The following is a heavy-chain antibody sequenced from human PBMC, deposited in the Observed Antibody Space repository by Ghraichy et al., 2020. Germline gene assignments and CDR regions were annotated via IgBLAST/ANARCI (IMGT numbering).Heavy chain of an antibody. J-gene: IGHJ6*02. CDR1: GFTVYSNY. CDR2: IYSAGST. D-gene: IGHD1-7*01. V-gene: IGHV3-66*01. Sequence: GGSLRLSCAASGFTVYSNYMSWVRQAPGKGLEWVSVIYSAGSTYYADSVKGRFTSSRDISKNTVYLQMNSLRVDDTALYYCTRAPGITGTTSQENYGMDVWGQGTTLTVSS. CDR3: TRAPGITGTTSQENYGMDV.